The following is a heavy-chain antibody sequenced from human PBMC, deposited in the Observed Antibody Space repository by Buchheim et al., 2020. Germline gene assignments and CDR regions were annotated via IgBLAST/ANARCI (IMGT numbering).Heavy chain of an antibody. J-gene: IGHJ4*02. CDR1: GGSFSGDY. CDR3: ARGRTNGRLQY. Sequence: QVQLQQWGAGLLKPSETLSLTCTVYGGSFSGDYWSWIRQPPGKGLEWIGDILHSESASYSPSYSPSLTRPVTISVDPSKHQLTLQLTSVTAADTAVNYCARGRTNGRLQYWGQGTL. V-gene: IGHV4-34*02. CDR2: ILHSESASYSP. D-gene: IGHD5-24*01.